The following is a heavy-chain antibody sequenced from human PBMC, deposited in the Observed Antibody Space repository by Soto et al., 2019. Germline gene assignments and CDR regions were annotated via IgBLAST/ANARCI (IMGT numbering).Heavy chain of an antibody. V-gene: IGHV3-74*01. J-gene: IGHJ4*02. CDR3: ARGELLFLELGGHHYVDS. CDR2: INSDGSST. D-gene: IGHD3-3*01. CDR1: GFTFSSYW. Sequence: EVQLVESGGGLVQPGGSLRLSCAASGFTFSSYWMHWVRQAPGKGLVWVSHINSDGSSTSYADSVKGRFTISRDNAKNTLYLQMNSLRAEDTAVYYCARGELLFLELGGHHYVDSWGQGTLVTVSS.